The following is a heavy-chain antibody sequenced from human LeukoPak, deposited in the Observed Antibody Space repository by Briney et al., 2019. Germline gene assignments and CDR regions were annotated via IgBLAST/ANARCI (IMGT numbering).Heavy chain of an antibody. D-gene: IGHD2-2*01. CDR2: ISGSGGST. V-gene: IGHV3-23*01. CDR3: AKNPYCSSTSCYQPFDY. J-gene: IGHJ4*02. Sequence: PGGSLRLSCAASGFTFSSDAMSWVRQAPGKGLEWVSAISGSGGSTYYADSVKGRFTISRDNSKNTLYLQMNSLRAEDTAVYYCAKNPYCSSTSCYQPFDYWGQGTLVTVSS. CDR1: GFTFSSDA.